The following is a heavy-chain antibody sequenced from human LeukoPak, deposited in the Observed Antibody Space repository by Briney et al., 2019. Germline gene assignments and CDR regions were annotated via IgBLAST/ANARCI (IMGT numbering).Heavy chain of an antibody. CDR2: INGDGSST. J-gene: IGHJ4*02. D-gene: IGHD3-16*01. CDR1: GFTFSDYW. V-gene: IGHV3-74*01. CDR3: ARDRRYAYDN. Sequence: GGSLRLSCVAAGFTFSDYWMHWVRQVPGKGLVWVSRINGDGSSTSYADSVEGRFTISRDNAKNTVYLQMNSLRTEDTAVYYCARDRRYAYDNWGQGTLVTVSS.